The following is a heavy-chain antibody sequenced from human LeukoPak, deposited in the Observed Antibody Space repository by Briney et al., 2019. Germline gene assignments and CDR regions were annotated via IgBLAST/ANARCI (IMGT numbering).Heavy chain of an antibody. J-gene: IGHJ4*02. CDR2: ISSSGSTI. Sequence: GGSLRLSCAASGFSFSSYEMNWARQAPGKGLEWVSYISSSGSTIYYADSVNGRFTISRDNAKNSLYLQMNSLRAEDTAVYYCARGQTTMASDYWGQGTLVTVSP. CDR1: GFSFSSYE. CDR3: ARGQTTMASDY. D-gene: IGHD5-18*01. V-gene: IGHV3-48*03.